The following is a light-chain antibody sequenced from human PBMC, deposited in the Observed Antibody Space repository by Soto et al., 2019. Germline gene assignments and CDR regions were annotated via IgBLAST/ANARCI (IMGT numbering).Light chain of an antibody. CDR2: EVS. V-gene: IGLV2-8*01. Sequence: QSALTQPPSASGSPGQSVTISCTGSSSDIGGYNYVSWYQQHPGKAPKRLIYEVSKRPSVVPERLSVSKSGNTASLIVSGLQAENESDYYFSSYAGIQNYVFGNGAKGTVL. J-gene: IGLJ1*01. CDR1: SSDIGGYNY. CDR3: SSYAGIQNYV.